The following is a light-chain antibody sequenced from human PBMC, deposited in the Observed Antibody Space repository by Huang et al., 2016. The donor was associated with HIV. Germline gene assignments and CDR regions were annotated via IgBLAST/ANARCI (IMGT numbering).Light chain of an antibody. CDR1: QSVTTN. V-gene: IGKV3-15*01. Sequence: EIVMTQSPATLSVSPGETASLSCRASQSVTTNLAWYQQKPGQAPRLLFYGASTRANDVPDRCSGSGSGTDFTLTISSLQSEDSATYYCQQYKNWPPWAFGQGTKVEI. CDR3: QQYKNWPPWA. CDR2: GAS. J-gene: IGKJ1*01.